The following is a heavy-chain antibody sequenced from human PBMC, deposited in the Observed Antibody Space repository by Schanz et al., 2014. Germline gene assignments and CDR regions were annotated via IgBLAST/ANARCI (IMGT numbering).Heavy chain of an antibody. Sequence: EVQLLESGGGLVQPGGSLRISCAASGFTFSGYAMSWVRQAPGKGLEWVSSIVGGGGRTYYADSVKGRFTISRDNSKDTLYLQMSGLTPEDTAVYYCARGTIPIQGVPMDFWGQGTLVTVSS. CDR3: ARGTIPIQGVPMDF. J-gene: IGHJ4*02. V-gene: IGHV3-23*01. D-gene: IGHD3-10*01. CDR1: GFTFSGYA. CDR2: IVGGGGRT.